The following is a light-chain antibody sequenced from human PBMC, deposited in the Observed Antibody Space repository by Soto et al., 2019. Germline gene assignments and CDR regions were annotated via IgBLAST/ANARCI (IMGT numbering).Light chain of an antibody. CDR1: SSNIGSNT. CDR3: SAWDDSLTGLV. Sequence: QSVLTQPPSASGTPGQRVTISCSGSSSNIGSNTVNWYQQLPGTAPKLLIYNNNQRPSAVPDRFSGSKSGTSASLAISGLQSEDEDDYYCSAWDDSLTGLVFGTGTKLTVL. CDR2: NNN. J-gene: IGLJ1*01. V-gene: IGLV1-44*01.